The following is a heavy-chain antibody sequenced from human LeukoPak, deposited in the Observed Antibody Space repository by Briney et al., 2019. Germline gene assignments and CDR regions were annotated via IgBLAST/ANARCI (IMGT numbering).Heavy chain of an antibody. CDR2: INAGNGNT. D-gene: IGHD2-15*01. CDR3: ARESDSGEFDY. J-gene: IGHJ4*02. V-gene: IGHV1-3*01. Sequence: ASVKVSCKASGYTFTSYGISWVRQAPGQRLEWMGWINAGNGNTKYSQKFQGRVTITRDTSASTAYMELSSLRSEDTAVYYCARESDSGEFDYWGQGTLVTVSS. CDR1: GYTFTSYG.